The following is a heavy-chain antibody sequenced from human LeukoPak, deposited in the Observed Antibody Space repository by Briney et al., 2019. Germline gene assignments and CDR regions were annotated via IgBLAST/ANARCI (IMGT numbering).Heavy chain of an antibody. Sequence: PSETLSLTCAVYGGSFSGYYWSWIRQPPGKGLEWIGNIHYSGTTYYKPSLKSRVTMSVDTSKNQFSLKLNSVSATDTAVYYCARRRGGSSYCDYWGQGTLVTVSS. CDR3: ARRRGGSSYCDY. CDR2: IHYSGTT. CDR1: GGSFSGYY. J-gene: IGHJ4*02. D-gene: IGHD3-16*02. V-gene: IGHV4-34*01.